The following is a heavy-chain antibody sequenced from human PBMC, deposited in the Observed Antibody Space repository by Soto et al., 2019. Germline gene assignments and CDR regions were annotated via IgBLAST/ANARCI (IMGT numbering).Heavy chain of an antibody. D-gene: IGHD3-3*01. Sequence: SETLSLTCTVSGGSIIRGDYYWIWIRQPPGKGLEWIGYIYYSGSSYYNPSLKSRVSISIDTSKNQFSLKLSSVTAADTAVYYCARSRISIFGILIIGSSFDPWGQGSLVTVSS. CDR2: IYYSGSS. CDR1: GGSIIRGDYY. CDR3: ARSRISIFGILIIGSSFDP. V-gene: IGHV4-30-4*01. J-gene: IGHJ5*02.